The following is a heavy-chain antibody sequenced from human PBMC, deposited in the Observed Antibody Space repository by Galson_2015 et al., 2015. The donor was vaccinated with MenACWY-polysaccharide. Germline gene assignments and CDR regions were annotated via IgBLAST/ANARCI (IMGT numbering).Heavy chain of an antibody. CDR1: GLTFRSSG. J-gene: IGHJ3*02. D-gene: IGHD2-2*01. V-gene: IGHV3-33*05. CDR2: IQNVGSPK. Sequence: SLRLSCAASGLTFRSSGMHWVRQAPGKGLEWVALIQNVGSPKAYADSVKGRFTISRDNSKNTLYLEMNSLRAEDTAVYYCARESSSIVFHAFEIWGQGTMVTVSS. CDR3: ARESSSIVFHAFEI.